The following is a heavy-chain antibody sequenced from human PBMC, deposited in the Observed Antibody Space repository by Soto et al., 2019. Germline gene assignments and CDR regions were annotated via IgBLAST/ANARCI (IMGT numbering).Heavy chain of an antibody. J-gene: IGHJ5*02. V-gene: IGHV4-39*01. CDR3: ARLTLYCSSTGCPINWFDP. Sequence: QLQLQESGPGLVKPSETLSLTCTVSGGSISSSSYYWGWIRQPPGKGLEWIGRIYYSGSTYYNPSLKSRVTISVDTSKNQFSLKLSSVTAADTAVYYCARLTLYCSSTGCPINWFDPWGQGTLVTVSS. CDR2: IYYSGST. CDR1: GGSISSSSYY. D-gene: IGHD2-2*01.